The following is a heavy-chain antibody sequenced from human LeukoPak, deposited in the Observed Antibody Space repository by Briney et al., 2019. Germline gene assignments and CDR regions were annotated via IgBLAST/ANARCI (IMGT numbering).Heavy chain of an antibody. J-gene: IGHJ5*02. V-gene: IGHV4-39*01. CDR1: GGSISSGSYY. CDR2: IYYSGST. CDR3: ARPVAYYYGSGSYYTGWFDP. Sequence: SETLSLTCTVSGGSISSGSYYWGWIRQPPGKGLEWIGSIYYSGSTYYNPSLKSRVTISVDTSKNQFSLKLSSVTAADTAVYYCARPVAYYYGSGSYYTGWFDPWGQGTLVTVSS. D-gene: IGHD3-10*01.